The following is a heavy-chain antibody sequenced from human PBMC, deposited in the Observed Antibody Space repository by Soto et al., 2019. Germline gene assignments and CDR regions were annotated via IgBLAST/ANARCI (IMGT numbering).Heavy chain of an antibody. V-gene: IGHV3-30-3*01. CDR1: GFSFTTYA. D-gene: IGHD5-18*01. CDR2: ISDDGSIK. J-gene: IGHJ4*02. CDR3: ARAIETAMDPCDY. Sequence: GGSLRLSCAASGFSFTTYAMHWVRQAPGKGLEWVAVISDDGSIKYYADSVKGRFTISRDNSKNTFYLQMNSLRGDDTALYYCARAIETAMDPCDYWGQGALVTVSS.